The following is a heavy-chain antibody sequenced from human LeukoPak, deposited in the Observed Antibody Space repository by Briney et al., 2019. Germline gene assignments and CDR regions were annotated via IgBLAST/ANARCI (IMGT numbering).Heavy chain of an antibody. CDR3: ARDLREWWGSGCYDY. D-gene: IGHD6-19*01. Sequence: PSETLSLTCTVSGGSISSSSYYWGWIRQPPGKGLEWIGSIYYSGSTYYNPSLKSRVTISVDTSNNQFSLKLSSVTAADTAVYYCARDLREWWGSGCYDYWGQGTLVTVPS. J-gene: IGHJ4*02. CDR2: IYYSGST. CDR1: GGSISSSSYY. V-gene: IGHV4-39*07.